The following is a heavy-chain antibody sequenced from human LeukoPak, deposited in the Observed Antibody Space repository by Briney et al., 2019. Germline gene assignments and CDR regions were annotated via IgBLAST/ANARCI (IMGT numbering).Heavy chain of an antibody. CDR1: GRSFSGYY. J-gene: IGHJ4*02. D-gene: IGHD3-22*01. Sequence: ASETLSLTCAVYGRSFSGYYWSWIRQPPGKGLEWIGEINHSGSTNYNPSLKSRVTISVDTSKNQFSLKLSSVTAADTAVYYCARQYSSGYYGYWGQGTLVTVSS. CDR3: ARQYSSGYYGY. CDR2: INHSGST. V-gene: IGHV4-34*01.